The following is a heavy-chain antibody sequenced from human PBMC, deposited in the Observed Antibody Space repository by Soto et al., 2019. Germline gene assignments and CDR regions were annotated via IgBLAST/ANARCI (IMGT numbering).Heavy chain of an antibody. CDR2: INSDGGST. Sequence: EVQLVESGGGLVQPGGSLRLSCAASGFTFSSYWMHWVRQAPGKGLVWVSRINSDGGSTNYADSLKGRFTISRDNAKNTLYLQMNSLRAEDTAVYYCARDLRFSSSWFLIGWFDPWGQGTLVTVSS. D-gene: IGHD6-13*01. J-gene: IGHJ5*02. V-gene: IGHV3-74*01. CDR3: ARDLRFSSSWFLIGWFDP. CDR1: GFTFSSYW.